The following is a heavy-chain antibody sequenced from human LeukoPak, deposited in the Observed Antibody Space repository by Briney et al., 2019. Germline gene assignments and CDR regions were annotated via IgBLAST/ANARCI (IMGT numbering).Heavy chain of an antibody. Sequence: GGSLRLSCAASGFTFSDYYMSWIRQAPGKGLEWVSCISSSGSTRYYADSVKGRFTISRDNAKNSLYLQMNSLRAEDTAVYYCARVGYYDFWSGYYLDYWGQGTLVTVSS. V-gene: IGHV3-11*04. J-gene: IGHJ4*02. CDR3: ARVGYYDFWSGYYLDY. D-gene: IGHD3-3*01. CDR2: ISSSGSTR. CDR1: GFTFSDYY.